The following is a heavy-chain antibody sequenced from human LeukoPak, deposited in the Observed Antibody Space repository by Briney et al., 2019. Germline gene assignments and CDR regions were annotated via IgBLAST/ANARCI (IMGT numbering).Heavy chain of an antibody. CDR2: IYSGGST. CDR1: GFTVSSNY. J-gene: IGHJ4*02. D-gene: IGHD6-19*01. CDR3: ARDLYQGSGWYVKGVGLDY. V-gene: IGHV3-66*01. Sequence: PGGSLRLSCAASGFTVSSNYMSWVRQAPGKGLEWVSVIYSGGSTYYADSVKGRFTISRDNSKNTLYLQMNSLRAEDTAVYYCARDLYQGSGWYVKGVGLDYWGQGTLVTVSS.